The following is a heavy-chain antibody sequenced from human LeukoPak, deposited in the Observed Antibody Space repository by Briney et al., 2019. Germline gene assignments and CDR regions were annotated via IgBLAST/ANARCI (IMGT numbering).Heavy chain of an antibody. CDR2: INHSGST. V-gene: IGHV4-39*07. D-gene: IGHD6-6*01. CDR3: ARLPVAARPFHGFDY. J-gene: IGHJ4*02. CDR1: GGSISSGGYY. Sequence: SETLSLTCTVSGGSISSGGYYWSWIRQPPGKGLEWIGEINHSGSTNYNPSLKSRVTISVDTSKNQFSLKLSSVTAADTAVYYCARLPVAARPFHGFDYWGQGTLVTVSS.